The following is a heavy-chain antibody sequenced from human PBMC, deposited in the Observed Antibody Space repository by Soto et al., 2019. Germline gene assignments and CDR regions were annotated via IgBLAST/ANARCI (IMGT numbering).Heavy chain of an antibody. CDR2: VSGGGRPI. Sequence: EVQLVESGGGSVQPGGSLRLSCAASGFTFSTFSMNWVRQAPGRGLEWISYVSGGGRPISYADSVKGRFTISRDNAKNSIYLQMDSLTDEDTAVYYCARDLGWAFDSWGQGTLVPVSS. CDR3: ARDLGWAFDS. J-gene: IGHJ4*02. V-gene: IGHV3-48*02. D-gene: IGHD6-19*01. CDR1: GFTFSTFS.